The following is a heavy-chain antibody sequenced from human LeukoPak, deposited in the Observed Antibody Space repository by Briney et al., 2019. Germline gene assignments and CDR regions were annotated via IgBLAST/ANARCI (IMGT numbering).Heavy chain of an antibody. CDR3: ATDGGPYGSGTYFDY. Sequence: ASVKVSCKVSGYTLTELSMHWVRQAPGKGLEWMGGLDPEDGETIYAQKFQGRVTMTEDTSTDTAYMELSSLRSEDTAVYYCATDGGPYGSGTYFDYWGQGTLVTVSS. V-gene: IGHV1-24*01. CDR1: GYTLTELS. D-gene: IGHD3-10*01. J-gene: IGHJ4*02. CDR2: LDPEDGET.